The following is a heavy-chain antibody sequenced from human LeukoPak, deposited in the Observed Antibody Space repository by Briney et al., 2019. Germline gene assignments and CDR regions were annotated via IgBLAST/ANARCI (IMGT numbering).Heavy chain of an antibody. CDR3: ARGRTRDGYNYDY. CDR2: MNPNSGNT. Sequence: ASVKVSCKASGYTFTSYDINWVRQATGQGLGWMGWMNPNSGNTGYAQKFQGRVTMTRNTSISTAYMELSSLRSEDTAVYYCARGRTRDGYNYDYWGQGTLVTVSS. CDR1: GYTFTSYD. J-gene: IGHJ4*02. D-gene: IGHD5-24*01. V-gene: IGHV1-8*01.